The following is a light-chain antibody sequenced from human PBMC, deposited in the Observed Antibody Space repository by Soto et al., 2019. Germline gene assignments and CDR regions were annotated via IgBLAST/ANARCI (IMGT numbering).Light chain of an antibody. V-gene: IGLV2-18*02. CDR1: SADIGSRNR. CDR2: DVS. Sequence: QSALTQPPSVSGSPGQSITISCRGSSADIGSRNRVSWYHQPPDTAPKLIIYDVSDRPSGVPDRFSGSKSANTASLSISGLQTEDEGVYYCSSSSSSSASVLFGGGTKLTVL. CDR3: SSSSSSSASVL. J-gene: IGLJ2*01.